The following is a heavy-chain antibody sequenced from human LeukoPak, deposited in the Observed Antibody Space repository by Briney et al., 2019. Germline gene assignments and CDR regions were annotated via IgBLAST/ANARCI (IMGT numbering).Heavy chain of an antibody. V-gene: IGHV1-8*01. CDR3: ARGRRGAMGHNWFDP. Sequence: GAPVKVSCKASGYTFTSYDINWVRQATGQGLEWMGWMNPNSGNTGYAQKFQGRVTMTRNTSISTAYMELSSLRSEDTAVYYCARGRRGAMGHNWFDPWGQGTLVTVSS. CDR1: GYTFTSYD. J-gene: IGHJ5*02. D-gene: IGHD3-10*01. CDR2: MNPNSGNT.